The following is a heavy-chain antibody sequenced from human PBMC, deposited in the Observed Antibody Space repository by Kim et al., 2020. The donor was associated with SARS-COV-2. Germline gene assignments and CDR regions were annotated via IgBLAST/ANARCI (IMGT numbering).Heavy chain of an antibody. J-gene: IGHJ6*02. CDR3: ARKNGAAAGRGRYYYYGMDV. V-gene: IGHV1-2*06. CDR2: INPNSGGT. D-gene: IGHD6-13*01. Sequence: ASVKVSCKASGYTFTGYYMHWVRQAPGQGLEWMGRINPNSGGTNYAQKFQGRVTMTRDTSISTAYMELSRLRSDDTAVYYCARKNGAAAGRGRYYYYGMDVWGQGTTVTVSS. CDR1: GYTFTGYY.